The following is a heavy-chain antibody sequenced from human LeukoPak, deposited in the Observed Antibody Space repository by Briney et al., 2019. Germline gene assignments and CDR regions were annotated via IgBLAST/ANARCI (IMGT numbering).Heavy chain of an antibody. CDR1: GFTFSSYS. CDR3: ARASYDNSGYYSGAGGRADY. CDR2: ISFSSTTI. J-gene: IGHJ4*02. Sequence: GGSLRLSCAASGFTFSSYSMNWVRQAPGKGLEWISYISFSSTTIYYAGSVQGRFTISRDNAKNSLYLQMNSLRAEDTAVYYCARASYDNSGYYSGAGGRADYWGQGTLVTVSS. D-gene: IGHD3-22*01. V-gene: IGHV3-48*01.